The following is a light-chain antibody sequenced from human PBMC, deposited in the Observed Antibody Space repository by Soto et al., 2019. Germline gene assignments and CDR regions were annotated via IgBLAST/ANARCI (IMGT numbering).Light chain of an antibody. V-gene: IGKV3-20*01. J-gene: IGKJ4*01. Sequence: EIVLTQSPGTLSLSPGERATLSCRASQRISNSYLAWYQQKPGQAPRLLIYGASSRATGIADRFSGSGSGTDFTLTISRLEPEDFAVYYCQYYYESSPFGRGTKVDIK. CDR2: GAS. CDR1: QRISNSY. CDR3: QYYYESSP.